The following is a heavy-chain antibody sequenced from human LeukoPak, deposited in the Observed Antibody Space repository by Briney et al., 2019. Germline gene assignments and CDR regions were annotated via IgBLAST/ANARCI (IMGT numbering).Heavy chain of an antibody. J-gene: IGHJ5*02. Sequence: GGSLRLSCAASGFTFSGSPMHWVRQAPGKGLEWVGRIRGAGYSDAPAYVASVRGRFTISRDDSKSTAYLQMNSLKAEDTAVYYCTVPASGGNWFDPWGPGTLVTVSS. CDR2: IRGAGYSDAP. D-gene: IGHD2-2*01. CDR1: GFTFSGSP. V-gene: IGHV3-73*01. CDR3: TVPASGGNWFDP.